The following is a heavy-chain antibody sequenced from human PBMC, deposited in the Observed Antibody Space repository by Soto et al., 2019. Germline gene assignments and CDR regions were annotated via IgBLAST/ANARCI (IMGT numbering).Heavy chain of an antibody. V-gene: IGHV3-66*01. CDR3: ARGEGSGSNALGD. CDR2: IQGGGSI. D-gene: IGHD3-10*01. Sequence: EVLLDESGGGFVQPGGSLRLSCAASGFTVSNYYMTWVRQAPGKGLEWVSVIQGGGSISYADSVMDRFTISRDSSKNTVFLDMNSLRPEDTAVYFCARGEGSGSNALGDWGQGTLVTVSS. J-gene: IGHJ4*02. CDR1: GFTVSNYY.